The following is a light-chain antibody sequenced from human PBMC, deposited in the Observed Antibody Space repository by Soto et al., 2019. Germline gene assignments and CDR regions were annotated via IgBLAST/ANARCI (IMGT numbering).Light chain of an antibody. CDR3: QQSYSSPYT. CDR1: QSISSF. Sequence: DIQMTQSPSSLSASVGDRVTITCRSSQSISSFLNWYQQKPGKAPKLLIYATSSLQSGVPSRFGGGGSGTDFTLTISSLQPEDFATYYCQQSYSSPYTFGQGTKLEIK. CDR2: ATS. V-gene: IGKV1-39*01. J-gene: IGKJ2*01.